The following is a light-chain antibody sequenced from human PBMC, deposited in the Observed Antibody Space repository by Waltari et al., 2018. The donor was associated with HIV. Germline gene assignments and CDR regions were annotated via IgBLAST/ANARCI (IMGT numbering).Light chain of an antibody. CDR1: QGISNY. V-gene: IGKV1-27*01. CDR3: QKYSNAPFS. CDR2: AAS. Sequence: DIQITQSPSSLSASVGDRVTISCRGSQGISNYLAWYQQKPGKPPKLLIYAASTLQLGVASRFNGSGTGTDFTLTISSMRPEDFATYYCQKYSNAPFSFGPGTTVDIK. J-gene: IGKJ3*01.